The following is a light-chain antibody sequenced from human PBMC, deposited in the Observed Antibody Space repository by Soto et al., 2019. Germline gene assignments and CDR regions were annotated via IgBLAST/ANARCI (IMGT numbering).Light chain of an antibody. V-gene: IGKV3-15*01. J-gene: IGKJ4*01. CDR2: RTS. CDR3: PPDKNGIRAT. CDR1: QSISSN. Sequence: SPASMCVRSWPNASLSCGASQSISSNLAWYQQKPGQAPRLLMFRTSSRATGFPARFSGSGSGTEFNLTISSLQSEDFGIYYCPPDKNGIRATFGGGTKVDIK.